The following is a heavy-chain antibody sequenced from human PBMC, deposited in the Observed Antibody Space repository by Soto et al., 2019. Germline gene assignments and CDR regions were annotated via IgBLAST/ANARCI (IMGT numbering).Heavy chain of an antibody. CDR2: IIPILGIA. CDR3: ARGRYCSGGSCSAERNWFDP. Sequence: SVKVSCKASGGTFSSYTISWVRQAPGQGLEWMGRIIPILGIANYAQKFQGRVTITADKSTSTAYMELSSLRSEDTAVYYCARGRYCSGGSCSAERNWFDPWGQGTLVTVSS. D-gene: IGHD2-15*01. J-gene: IGHJ5*02. V-gene: IGHV1-69*02. CDR1: GGTFSSYT.